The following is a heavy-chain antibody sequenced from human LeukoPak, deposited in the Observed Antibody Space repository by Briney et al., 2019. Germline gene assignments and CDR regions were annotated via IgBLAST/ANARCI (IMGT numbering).Heavy chain of an antibody. Sequence: PSETLSLTCTVSVDSSNFNNHHWGWIRQSPGKGLEWIGSIHLGRTTYYNPSLDSRVTISTVTSTNQFSLHLNSVTAADTAIYYCVRHDGRGGATMGAFDSWGQGSLVTVSS. D-gene: IGHD5-12*01. CDR1: VDSSNFNNHH. CDR3: VRHDGRGGATMGAFDS. J-gene: IGHJ5*01. V-gene: IGHV4-39*01. CDR2: IHLGRTT.